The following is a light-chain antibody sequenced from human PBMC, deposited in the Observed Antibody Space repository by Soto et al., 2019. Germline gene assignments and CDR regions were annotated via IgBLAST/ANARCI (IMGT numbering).Light chain of an antibody. CDR1: NSDVGGYNY. V-gene: IGLV2-14*01. J-gene: IGLJ2*01. CDR3: SSYTSSTTLVV. CDR2: EVS. Sequence: QSALTQPASVSGSPGQSITISCTGTNSDVGGYNYVSWYRQHPGKAPKLMIYEVSNRPSGVSDRFSGSKSDNTASLTISGLQAEDEADYYCSSYTSSTTLVVFGGGTKLTVL.